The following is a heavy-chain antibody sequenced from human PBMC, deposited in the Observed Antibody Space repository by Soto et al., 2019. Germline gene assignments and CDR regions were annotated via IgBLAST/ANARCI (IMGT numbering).Heavy chain of an antibody. J-gene: IGHJ4*02. D-gene: IGHD3-22*01. V-gene: IGHV1-69*06. CDR1: GGTFSSYA. CDR3: ARDSSGLYYFDY. CDR2: IIPIFGTA. Sequence: EASVKVSCKASGGTFSSYAISWVRQAPGQGLEWMGGIIPIFGTANYAQKFQGRVTITADKSTSTAYMELSSLRSEDTAVYYCARDSSGLYYFDYWGQGTLVTVSS.